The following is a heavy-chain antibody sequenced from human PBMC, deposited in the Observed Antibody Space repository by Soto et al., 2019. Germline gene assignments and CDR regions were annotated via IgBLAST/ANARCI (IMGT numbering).Heavy chain of an antibody. Sequence: QVQLVESGGGVVQPGRSLRLSCAASGFTFSSYGMHWVRQAPGKGLEWVAVIWYDGSNKYYADSVKGRFTISRDNSKNTLYLQMNSLRAEDTAVYYCARDRGGSYYVALYYYYGMDVWGQGTTVTVSS. J-gene: IGHJ6*02. D-gene: IGHD1-26*01. V-gene: IGHV3-33*01. CDR1: GFTFSSYG. CDR3: ARDRGGSYYVALYYYYGMDV. CDR2: IWYDGSNK.